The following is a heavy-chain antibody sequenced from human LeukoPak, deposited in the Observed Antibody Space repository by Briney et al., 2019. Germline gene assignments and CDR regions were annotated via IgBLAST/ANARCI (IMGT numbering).Heavy chain of an antibody. J-gene: IGHJ5*02. CDR2: MNPNSGNT. CDR3: AREDFKFSSSWDP. Sequence: ASVKVSCKASGYTFTSYDINWVRQATGQGLEWMGWMNPNSGNTGYAQKFQGRVTMTRNTSISTAYMELSRLRSGDTAVYYCAREDFKFSSSWDPWGQGTLVTVSS. D-gene: IGHD6-13*01. V-gene: IGHV1-8*01. CDR1: GYTFTSYD.